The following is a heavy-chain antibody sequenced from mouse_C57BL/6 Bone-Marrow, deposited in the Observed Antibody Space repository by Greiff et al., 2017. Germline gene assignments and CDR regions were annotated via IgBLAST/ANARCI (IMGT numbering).Heavy chain of an antibody. CDR3: ARGIGHYYCSRPYYYAMDY. V-gene: IGHV3-3*01. J-gene: IGHJ4*01. CDR2: TFYSGIT. D-gene: IGHD1-1*01. Sequence: EVQRVESGPSLVRPSQTLSLTCTATGFSINSDCYWIWIRQFPGNKLEYIGYTFYSGITYYNPALESRTSITRDTSKNQFSLKLSSVTTEDTATYYCARGIGHYYCSRPYYYAMDYWGQGTSVTVSS. CDR1: GFSINSDCY.